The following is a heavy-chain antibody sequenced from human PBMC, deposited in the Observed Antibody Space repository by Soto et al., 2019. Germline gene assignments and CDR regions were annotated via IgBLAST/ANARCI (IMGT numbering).Heavy chain of an antibody. CDR3: ARLNRGISLTWFIDY. CDR1: GYTFTNYD. J-gene: IGHJ4*02. V-gene: IGHV1-8*01. D-gene: IGHD1-20*01. Sequence: ASVKVSCRTSGYTFTNYDLTWVRQATGQRLEWVGWMTPNSGNTVYAQKFQGRVTMTRDTSIGTIYMELSSLRSEDTAVYYCARLNRGISLTWFIDYWGQGTLVTVSS. CDR2: MTPNSGNT.